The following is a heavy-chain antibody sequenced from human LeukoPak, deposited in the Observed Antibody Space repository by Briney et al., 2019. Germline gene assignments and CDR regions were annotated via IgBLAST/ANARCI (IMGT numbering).Heavy chain of an antibody. CDR3: AGSFDWSHFDY. J-gene: IGHJ4*02. CDR2: ISSSGSTI. CDR1: GFTFSSYE. V-gene: IGHV3-48*03. D-gene: IGHD3-9*01. Sequence: GGSLRLSCEVSGFTFSSYEMNWVRQAPGKGLDWVSYISSSGSTIYYADSVKGRFTISRDNAKNSLYLQMNSLRAEDTAVYYCAGSFDWSHFDYWGQGTLVSVSS.